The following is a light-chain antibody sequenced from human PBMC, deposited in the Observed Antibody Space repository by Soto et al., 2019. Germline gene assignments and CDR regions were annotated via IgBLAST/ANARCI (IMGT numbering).Light chain of an antibody. CDR3: QHYYGYKWT. V-gene: IGKV1-5*03. CDR2: KAS. Sequence: DIQMTQSPSTLSASVGDRVTITCRASQYINNWLAWFQQKPGKAPKVLIYKASNLESGVPTRFSGSGSGTEFTLTIRSLQSDDFATYYCQHYYGYKWTVGHGNKV. CDR1: QYINNW. J-gene: IGKJ1*01.